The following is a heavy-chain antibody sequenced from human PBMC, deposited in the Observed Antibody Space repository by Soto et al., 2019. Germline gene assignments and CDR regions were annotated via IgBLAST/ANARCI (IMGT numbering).Heavy chain of an antibody. CDR1: GYTFSRYG. CDR2: TSANNDNT. D-gene: IGHD2-2*01. J-gene: IGHJ4*02. CDR3: ARDERGTCTGTNCYYFDY. Sequence: QVQLVQSGSEVKEPGASVKVSCKASGYTFSRYGISWVRQAPGQGHEWMAWTSANNDNTNYAEKRQGRDTLTTDTSTGTAYMELRSLRSDDTAVYYCARDERGTCTGTNCYYFDYWGQGTLVTVSS. V-gene: IGHV1-18*04.